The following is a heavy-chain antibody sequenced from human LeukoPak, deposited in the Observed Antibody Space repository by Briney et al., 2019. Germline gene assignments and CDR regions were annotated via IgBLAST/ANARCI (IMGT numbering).Heavy chain of an antibody. J-gene: IGHJ4*02. Sequence: PSETLSLTCTVSGGSISSYYWSWIRQPPGKGLEWIGYTYYSGSTNYNPSLKSRVTISVDTSKNQFSLKLSSVTAADTAVYYCARERGRVVDFDYWGQGTLVTVSS. CDR2: TYYSGST. CDR1: GGSISSYY. D-gene: IGHD2-15*01. CDR3: ARERGRVVDFDY. V-gene: IGHV4-59*12.